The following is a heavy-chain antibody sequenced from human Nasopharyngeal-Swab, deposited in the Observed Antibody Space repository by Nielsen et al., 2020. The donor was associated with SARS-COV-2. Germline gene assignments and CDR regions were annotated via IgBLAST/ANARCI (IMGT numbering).Heavy chain of an antibody. J-gene: IGHJ4*02. V-gene: IGHV3-7*01. CDR3: VLPSVAAPGRDS. Sequence: GASLKISCATSGFTFNTFWMSWVRQAPGKGLEWVAIIKQDGDETQYVDSVKGRFTISRDNVEKSLYLQMDNLRVEDTAVYYCVLPSVAAPGRDSWGKGTLVTVSS. D-gene: IGHD6-25*01. CDR2: IKQDGDET. CDR1: GFTFNTFW.